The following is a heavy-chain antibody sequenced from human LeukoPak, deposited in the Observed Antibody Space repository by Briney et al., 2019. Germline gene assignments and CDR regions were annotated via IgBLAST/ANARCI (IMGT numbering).Heavy chain of an antibody. J-gene: IGHJ4*02. V-gene: IGHV1-18*01. CDR3: ARRGYYDSSGYLESITAFDY. CDR2: ISAYNGNT. Sequence: ASVKVSCKASGYTFTSYGISWVRQAPGQGLEWMGWISAYNGNTNYARTLQGRVTMTTDTSTSTAYMELRSLRSDDTAVYYCARRGYYDSSGYLESITAFDYWGQGTLVTVSS. D-gene: IGHD3-22*01. CDR1: GYTFTSYG.